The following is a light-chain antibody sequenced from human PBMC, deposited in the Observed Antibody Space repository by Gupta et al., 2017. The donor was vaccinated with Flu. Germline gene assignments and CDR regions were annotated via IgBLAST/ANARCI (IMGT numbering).Light chain of an antibody. CDR1: QSLVKSDGNTY. J-gene: IGKJ3*01. Sequence: DVVITQSPRSLPVTLGQPASISCRSSQSLVKSDGNTYLNWFQQRPGQSPRRLIYKVSNRDSGVPDRFSGSGSGTDFTLNISSVEAEDVGVYYCKQGTSSPPTFGPGTKVDIK. CDR3: KQGTSSPPT. CDR2: KVS. V-gene: IGKV2-30*01.